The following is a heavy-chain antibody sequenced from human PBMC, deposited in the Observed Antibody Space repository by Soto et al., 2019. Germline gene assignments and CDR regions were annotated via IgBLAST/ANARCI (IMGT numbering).Heavy chain of an antibody. J-gene: IGHJ6*02. CDR1: GLTFSSYA. V-gene: IGHV3-23*01. D-gene: IGHD6-19*01. CDR3: AKYWQEVAGYGIDV. Sequence: PGGSLRLSCVASGLTFSSYAMSWVRQAPGKGLEWVSVISSGGGSTYYADSVKGRFTISRDNSKNTLYLRMNSLRAEDTAVYYCAKYWQEVAGYGIDVWGQGTTVTVSS. CDR2: ISSGGGST.